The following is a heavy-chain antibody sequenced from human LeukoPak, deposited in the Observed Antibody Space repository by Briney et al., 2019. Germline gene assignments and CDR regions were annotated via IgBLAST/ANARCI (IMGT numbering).Heavy chain of an antibody. Sequence: ETLSLTCAVYGGSFSGYYWSWLRQPPGKGLEWIGEINHSGSTNYNPSLTSRVTISVDTSKNQFSLKLSSVTAADTAVYYCARGFLEYCSSTSCYLVDYWGQGTLVTVSS. CDR3: ARGFLEYCSSTSCYLVDY. CDR1: GGSFSGYY. D-gene: IGHD2-2*01. V-gene: IGHV4-34*01. J-gene: IGHJ4*02. CDR2: INHSGST.